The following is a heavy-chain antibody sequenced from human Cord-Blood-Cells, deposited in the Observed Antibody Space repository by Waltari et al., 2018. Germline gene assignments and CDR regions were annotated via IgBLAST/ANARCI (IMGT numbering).Heavy chain of an antibody. CDR2: ISYDGSNK. CDR1: GFPFSSYG. CDR3: AKDGNWNYDY. J-gene: IGHJ4*02. Sequence: QVQLVGSGGGVVQPGRSLRLSCAASGFPFSSYGLHWVRQAPGKGLEWVAVISYDGSNKYYADSVEGRFTLSRDNSKNTLYLQMNSLRAEDTAVYYCAKDGNWNYDYWGQGTLVTVSS. V-gene: IGHV3-30*18. D-gene: IGHD1-7*01.